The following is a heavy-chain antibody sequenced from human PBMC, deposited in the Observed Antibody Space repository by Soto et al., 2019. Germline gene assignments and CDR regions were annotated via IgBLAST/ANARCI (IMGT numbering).Heavy chain of an antibody. CDR3: ARVIRGAYYNSPLDT. CDR1: GYTFTGYF. J-gene: IGHJ5*02. D-gene: IGHD3-10*01. CDR2: INPYSGGA. V-gene: IGHV1-2*02. Sequence: QVQLLQSGAEVKKPGASVKVSCKASGYTFTGYFMHWVRQAPGQGLEWMGGINPYSGGADYAQSFQGGVTMTRDTSISTVYMELSRLRFDDTAVYYCARVIRGAYYNSPLDTWGQGTVVTVSS.